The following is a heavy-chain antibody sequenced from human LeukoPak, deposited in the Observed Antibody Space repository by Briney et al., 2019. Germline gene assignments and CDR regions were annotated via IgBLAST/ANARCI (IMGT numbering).Heavy chain of an antibody. J-gene: IGHJ4*02. Sequence: SETLSLTCTVSGGSISSYYWSWIRQPAGKGLEWIGRIYTSGSTNYNPSLKSRVTMSVDTSKNQFSLKLSSVTAADTAVYYCARGVIGPPQDFWSGSYPYYFDYWGQGTLVTVSS. CDR3: ARGVIGPPQDFWSGSYPYYFDY. CDR2: IYTSGST. V-gene: IGHV4-4*07. D-gene: IGHD3-3*01. CDR1: GGSISSYY.